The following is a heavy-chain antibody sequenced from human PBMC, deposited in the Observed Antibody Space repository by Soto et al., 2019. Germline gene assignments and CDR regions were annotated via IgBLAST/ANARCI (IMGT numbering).Heavy chain of an antibody. V-gene: IGHV3-23*01. CDR3: AINRATASYTNSNFDV. D-gene: IGHD2-21*02. J-gene: IGHJ2*01. Sequence: EVPVLESGGGLVQPGGSLRLSCAASGFTFSNYAMSWVRQAPGKGLEWVSTIHGGGDYTHYTDSVKGRFTISRDNSRNTLFLHMTSLTSEDTALYYCAINRATASYTNSNFDVWGRCTLVTVSS. CDR2: IHGGGDYT. CDR1: GFTFSNYA.